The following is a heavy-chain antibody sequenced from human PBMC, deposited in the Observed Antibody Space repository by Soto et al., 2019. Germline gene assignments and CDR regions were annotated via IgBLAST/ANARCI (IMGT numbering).Heavy chain of an antibody. J-gene: IGHJ4*02. CDR2: IDWDDDK. V-gene: IGHV2-70*01. Sequence: SGPTLANPTQTLTLTCTVSGFSVSASGGWVSWIRQPPGKALEWLALIDWDDDKYYSTSLKTRLTISKDTSKNQVVLTMTNMDPVDTATYYCARIAGEAFDYWGQGTLVTVSS. CDR1: GFSVSASGGW. CDR3: ARIAGEAFDY. D-gene: IGHD2-21*01.